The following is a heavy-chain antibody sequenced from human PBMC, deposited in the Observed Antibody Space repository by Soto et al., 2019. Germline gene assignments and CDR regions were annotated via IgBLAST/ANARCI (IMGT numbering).Heavy chain of an antibody. J-gene: IGHJ4*02. CDR2: INHSGST. CDR1: GGSFSGYY. V-gene: IGHV4-34*01. D-gene: IGHD3-10*01. Sequence: SETLSLTCAVYGGSFSGYYWSWIRQPPGKGLEWIGEINHSGSTNYNPSLKSRVTISVDTSKNQFSLKLSSVTAADTAVYYCARSAGSGSRANFDYWGQGTLVTVPS. CDR3: ARSAGSGSRANFDY.